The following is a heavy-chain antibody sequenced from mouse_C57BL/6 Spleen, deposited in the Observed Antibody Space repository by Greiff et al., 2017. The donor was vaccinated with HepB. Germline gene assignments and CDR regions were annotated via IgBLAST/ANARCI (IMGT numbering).Heavy chain of an antibody. CDR1: GFTFTDYY. D-gene: IGHD4-1*01. J-gene: IGHJ2*01. V-gene: IGHV7-3*01. CDR3: ARTGTGYFDY. Sequence: EVKLVESGGGLVQPGGSLSLSCAASGFTFTDYYMSWVRQPPGKALEWLGFIRNKANGYTTEYSASVKGRFTISRDNSQSILYLQMNALRAEDSATYYCARTGTGYFDYWGQGTTLTVSS. CDR2: IRNKANGYTT.